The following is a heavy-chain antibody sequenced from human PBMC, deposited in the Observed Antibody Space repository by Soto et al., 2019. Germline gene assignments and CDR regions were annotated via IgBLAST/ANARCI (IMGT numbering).Heavy chain of an antibody. V-gene: IGHV2-5*02. CDR3: AHGRNNYDFWSGSFDY. J-gene: IGHJ4*02. CDR2: IYWDDDK. Sequence: QITLKESGPTLVKPTQTLTLTCTFSGFSLSTSGVGVGWIRQPPGKALEWLALIYWDDDKRYSPSLKSRLTITKDTSKNQVVLTMTNMDPVDTATYYCAHGRNNYDFWSGSFDYWGQGTLVTVSS. D-gene: IGHD3-3*01. CDR1: GFSLSTSGVG.